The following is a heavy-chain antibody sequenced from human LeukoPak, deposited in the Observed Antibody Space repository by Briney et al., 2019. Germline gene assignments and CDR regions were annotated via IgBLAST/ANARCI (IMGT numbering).Heavy chain of an antibody. V-gene: IGHV3-23*01. D-gene: IGHD2-15*01. CDR1: GFTFSSYA. J-gene: IGHJ4*02. CDR3: AKDHLGYCSGGSCPNDY. Sequence: GRSLRLSCAASGFTFSSYAMSWVRQAPGKGLEWVSAISGSGGSTYYADSVKGRFTISRDNSKNTLYLQMNSLRAEDTAVYYCAKDHLGYCSGGSCPNDYWGQGTLVTVSS. CDR2: ISGSGGST.